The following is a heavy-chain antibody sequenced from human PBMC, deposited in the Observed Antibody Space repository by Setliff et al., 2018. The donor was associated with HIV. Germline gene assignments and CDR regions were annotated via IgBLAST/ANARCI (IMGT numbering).Heavy chain of an antibody. Sequence: ASVKVSCKASVHTFASYGIGWLRQAPGQGLEWLGWISAYNVNAPNAQKSQGRVTMTRDTPTTTAYMEMRSLRFDDTAVYYCATARPGARFDVWGQGTMVTVSS. D-gene: IGHD3-9*01. J-gene: IGHJ4*02. CDR1: VHTFASYG. V-gene: IGHV1-18*01. CDR3: ATARPGARFDV. CDR2: ISAYNVNA.